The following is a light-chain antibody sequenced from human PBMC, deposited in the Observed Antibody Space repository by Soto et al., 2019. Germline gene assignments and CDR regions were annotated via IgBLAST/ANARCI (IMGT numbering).Light chain of an antibody. CDR2: GDT. J-gene: IGLJ1*01. Sequence: QSVLTQPPSVSGAPGQWVTIYCTGSSSSIGADYDVHWYQQLPGMATQLLLSGDTDRPSGVHDRFCGSRSGASAYLAITGLQAEDAADYYCQSFDNSVSGYVFGTGTKLSVL. V-gene: IGLV1-40*01. CDR3: QSFDNSVSGYV. CDR1: SSSIGADYD.